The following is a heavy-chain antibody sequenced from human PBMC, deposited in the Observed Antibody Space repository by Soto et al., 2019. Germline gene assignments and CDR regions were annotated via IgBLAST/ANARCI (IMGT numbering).Heavy chain of an antibody. CDR2: ISGSGVST. V-gene: IGHV3-23*01. D-gene: IGHD3-22*01. CDR3: AKSPGMYYYDSSGYYHYDY. J-gene: IGHJ4*02. Sequence: GGSLILSCAASGFTFRSCSMSWVRQAPGQGLEWVSAISGSGVSTYYADSVKGRFTISRDNSKNTLYLQMNSLRAEDTAVYYCAKSPGMYYYDSSGYYHYDYWGKGTLFTV. CDR1: GFTFRSCS.